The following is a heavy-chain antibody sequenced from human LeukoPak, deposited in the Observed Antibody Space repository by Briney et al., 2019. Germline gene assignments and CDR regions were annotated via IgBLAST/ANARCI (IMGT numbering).Heavy chain of an antibody. V-gene: IGHV3-23*01. D-gene: IGHD3-3*01. Sequence: GGSPRLSCAASGFTFSNYAMTWVRQAPGKGLEWVLGISDSGSGTYYADSVKGRFTISRDNSKNTLYLQMNSLRAEDTAVYYCARDLTDDFWSGYHFDYWGQGTLVTVSS. CDR2: ISDSGSGT. CDR1: GFTFSNYA. CDR3: ARDLTDDFWSGYHFDY. J-gene: IGHJ4*02.